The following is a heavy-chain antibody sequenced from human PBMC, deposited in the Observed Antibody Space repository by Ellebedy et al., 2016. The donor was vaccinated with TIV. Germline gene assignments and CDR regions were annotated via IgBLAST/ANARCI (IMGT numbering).Heavy chain of an antibody. Sequence: GESLKISCKASGFTLSNYFMSWVRQAPGKGLQFVSLINIDGRSTTYADSVKGRFTISRDNAKNTLYLQMNSLRDEDTAVYYCARDLSGSLDYWGQGTPVTVSS. D-gene: IGHD1-26*01. CDR3: ARDLSGSLDY. J-gene: IGHJ4*02. CDR2: INIDGRST. V-gene: IGHV3-74*03. CDR1: GFTLSNYF.